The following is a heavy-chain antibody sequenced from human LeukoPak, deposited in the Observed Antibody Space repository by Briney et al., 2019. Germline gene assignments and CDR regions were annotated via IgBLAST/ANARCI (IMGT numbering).Heavy chain of an antibody. CDR3: ARGSRSSGYYYLSMDV. D-gene: IGHD3-22*01. CDR2: ISYDGSNK. V-gene: IGHV3-30-3*01. Sequence: GGSLRLSCAASGFTFSSYAMPWVRQAPGKGLEWVAVISYDGSNKYYADSVKGRFTISRDNSKNTLYLQMNSLRAEDTAVCYCARGSRSSGYYYLSMDVWGQGTTVTVSS. CDR1: GFTFSSYA. J-gene: IGHJ6*02.